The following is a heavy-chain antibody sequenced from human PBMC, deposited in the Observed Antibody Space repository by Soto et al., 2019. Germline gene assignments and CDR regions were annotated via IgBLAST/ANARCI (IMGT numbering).Heavy chain of an antibody. J-gene: IGHJ4*02. CDR3: ARLLIYYYDSSGYSTPDRDY. Sequence: GGSLRLSCAASGFTFSSYSMNWVRQAPGKGLEWVSSISSSSSYIYYADSVKGRFTISRDNAKNSLYLQMNSLRAEDTAVYYCARLLIYYYDSSGYSTPDRDYWGQGTLVTVSS. D-gene: IGHD3-22*01. CDR2: ISSSSSYI. CDR1: GFTFSSYS. V-gene: IGHV3-21*01.